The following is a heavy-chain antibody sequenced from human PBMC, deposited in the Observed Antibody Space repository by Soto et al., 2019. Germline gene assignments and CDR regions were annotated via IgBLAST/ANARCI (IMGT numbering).Heavy chain of an antibody. V-gene: IGHV3-64*02. CDR2: ISHNGGST. CDR1: GFTFSNYA. Sequence: EVQLVESGEGLVQPGGSLRLSCAASGFTFSNYAMHWVRQAPGKGLEYVSAISHNGGSTYYADSVKGRFTISRDNSKNTLYLQMGSLRAEDMAVYYCARAETIVKTTFDYWGQGALVTVSS. D-gene: IGHD2-21*01. J-gene: IGHJ4*02. CDR3: ARAETIVKTTFDY.